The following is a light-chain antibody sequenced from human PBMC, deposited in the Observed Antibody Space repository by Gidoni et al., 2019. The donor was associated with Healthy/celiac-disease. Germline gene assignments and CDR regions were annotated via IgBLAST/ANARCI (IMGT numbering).Light chain of an antibody. CDR1: SGSIASNY. V-gene: IGLV6-57*02. J-gene: IGLJ2*01. CDR3: QSYDSSTVV. CDR2: EDN. Sequence: NFMLTPPHSVSESPGKTVTISCTGSSGSIASNYVQWYQQRPGSAPTTVIYEDNQRPSGVPDRFSGSIDSSSNSASLTISGLKTEDEADYYCQSYDSSTVVFGGGTKLTVL.